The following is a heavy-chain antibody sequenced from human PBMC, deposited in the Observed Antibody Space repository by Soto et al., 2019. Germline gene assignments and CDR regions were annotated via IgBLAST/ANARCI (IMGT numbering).Heavy chain of an antibody. CDR2: IYYSGST. D-gene: IGHD3-10*01. Sequence: SETLSLTCTVSGGSISSGGYYWSWIRQHPGKGLEWIGYIYYSGSTYYNPSLKSRVTISVDTSKNQFSLKLSSVTAADTAVYYCAREVRGVISGYYYYYGMDVWGQGTTVTVSS. V-gene: IGHV4-31*03. J-gene: IGHJ6*02. CDR3: AREVRGVISGYYYYYGMDV. CDR1: GGSISSGGYY.